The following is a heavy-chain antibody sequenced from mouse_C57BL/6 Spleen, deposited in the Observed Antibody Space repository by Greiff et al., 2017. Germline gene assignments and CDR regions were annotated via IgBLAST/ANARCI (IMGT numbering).Heavy chain of an antibody. J-gene: IGHJ3*01. D-gene: IGHD2-4*01. CDR3: AKAEDYDVWFAY. CDR1: GYTFTSYW. Sequence: QVQLQQPGAELVRPGSSVKLSCKASGYTFTSYWMHWVKQRPIQGLEWIGNIDPSDSETHYNQKFKDKATLTVDKSSSTAYMQLSSLTSEDSAVYYCAKAEDYDVWFAYWGQGTLVTVSA. V-gene: IGHV1-52*01. CDR2: IDPSDSET.